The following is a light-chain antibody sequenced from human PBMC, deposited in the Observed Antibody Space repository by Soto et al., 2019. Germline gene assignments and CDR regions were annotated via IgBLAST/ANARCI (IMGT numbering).Light chain of an antibody. CDR1: QSVTTSY. Sequence: EIVLTQSPDTLSLSPGERATLSCRASQSVTTSYLAWYQQKPGQAPRLLIYAASIRAAGIPDRFSGSGSGTHFILTISSLEPEDSAVYYCLQYNISPVPFGQGTKVEIK. CDR3: LQYNISPVP. CDR2: AAS. V-gene: IGKV3-20*01. J-gene: IGKJ1*01.